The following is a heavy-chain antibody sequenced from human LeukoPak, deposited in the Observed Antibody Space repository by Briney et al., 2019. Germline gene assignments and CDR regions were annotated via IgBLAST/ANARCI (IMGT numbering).Heavy chain of an antibody. V-gene: IGHV1-2*02. CDR3: ARERRGGFNFAY. Sequence: VSVKVSCKASGYTFTDYYMLWVRQAPGQGREWMGWVNPNTCVTNHEQEFQGRGNLTRSNFLRTAYMEVGMLRAGGTAGYYGARERRGGFNFAYWGQGTLATASS. CDR1: GYTFTDYY. D-gene: IGHD2-15*01. CDR2: VNPNTCVT. J-gene: IGHJ4*02.